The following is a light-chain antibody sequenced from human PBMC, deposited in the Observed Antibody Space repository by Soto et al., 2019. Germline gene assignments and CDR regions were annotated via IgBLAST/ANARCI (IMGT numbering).Light chain of an antibody. Sequence: VILMTQSPSLLSASPGDRVTISCRMSQGISSYLAWYQQKPGKAPKLLISDASNLETGVPSRFSGGGSGTDFTFTITSLQPEDVAIYYCQQYDDLPITFGQGTRLEIK. CDR1: QGISSY. J-gene: IGKJ5*01. CDR2: DAS. CDR3: QQYDDLPIT. V-gene: IGKV1D-8*03.